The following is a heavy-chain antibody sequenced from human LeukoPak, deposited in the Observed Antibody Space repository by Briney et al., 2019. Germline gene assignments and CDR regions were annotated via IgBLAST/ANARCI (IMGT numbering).Heavy chain of an antibody. CDR3: AKNYGSGGQFYYYYYMDV. Sequence: EAGGSLRLSCAASGFTFSSYEMNWVRQAPGKGLEWVSYISSSGSTIYYADSVKGRFTISRDNAKNSLYLQMNSLRAEDTAVYYCAKNYGSGGQFYYYYYMDVWGKGTTVTISS. V-gene: IGHV3-48*03. CDR1: GFTFSSYE. J-gene: IGHJ6*03. CDR2: ISSSGSTI. D-gene: IGHD3-10*01.